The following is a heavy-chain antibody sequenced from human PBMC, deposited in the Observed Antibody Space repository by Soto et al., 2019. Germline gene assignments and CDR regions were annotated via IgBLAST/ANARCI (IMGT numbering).Heavy chain of an antibody. CDR2: MHAGNGNT. D-gene: IGHD2-8*02. J-gene: IGHJ4*02. V-gene: IGHV1-3*01. Sequence: ASVKVSCKASGYPFTRFAMHWVRQAPGQRLEWMGWMHAGNGNTKYSQKFQDRVTFTRDTSANTGYMELSSLRSEDTAVYYCARPCTGGTCFHLDYWGQGTQVTVSS. CDR3: ARPCTGGTCFHLDY. CDR1: GYPFTRFA.